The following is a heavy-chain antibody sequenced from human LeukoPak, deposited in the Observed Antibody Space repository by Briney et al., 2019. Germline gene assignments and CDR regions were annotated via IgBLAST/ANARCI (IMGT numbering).Heavy chain of an antibody. D-gene: IGHD3-22*01. CDR3: ARNYYDSSGHDY. V-gene: IGHV4-39*01. CDR1: GGSISSSSYY. CDR2: IYHSGST. J-gene: IGHJ4*02. Sequence: SETLSLTCTVSGGSISSSSYYWGWIRQPPGKGLEWIGSIYHSGSTYYNPSLKSRVTISVDTSKNQFSLKLSSVTAADTAVYYCARNYYDSSGHDYWGQGTLVTVSS.